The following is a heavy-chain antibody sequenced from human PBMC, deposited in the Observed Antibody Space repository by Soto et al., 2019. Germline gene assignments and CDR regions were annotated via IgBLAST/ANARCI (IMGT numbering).Heavy chain of an antibody. CDR2: INPYNGNT. J-gene: IGHJ6*02. CDR1: GYTFTSYD. CDR3: ERDYGLTRQHVIYYYGMDV. V-gene: IGHV1-18*01. Sequence: QVQLVQSGAEVKKPGASVKVSCKASGYTFTSYDISWVRQAPGQGLEWMGWINPYNGNTNYAQKLKGRVPITTATTTSTAYRELRSLRADGTAGYCCERDYGLTRQHVIYYYGMDVWGQGTTVTVSS. D-gene: IGHD3-9*01.